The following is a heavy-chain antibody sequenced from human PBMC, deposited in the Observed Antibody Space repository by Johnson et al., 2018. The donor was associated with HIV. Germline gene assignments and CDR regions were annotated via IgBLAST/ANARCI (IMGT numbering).Heavy chain of an antibody. CDR1: GFTFSNYA. CDR3: AKDTYDSDAFDI. V-gene: IGHV3-30*18. D-gene: IGHD3-22*01. Sequence: QVQLVESGGGLVSPGGSLTLSCAASGFTFSNYAMDWVRQAPDKGVEWVAVVSSDGSNKNYADSVKGRFTISRDNSKNTLYLQMNSLGAEDTAVYYCAKDTYDSDAFDIWGQGTMVTVSS. J-gene: IGHJ3*02. CDR2: VSSDGSNK.